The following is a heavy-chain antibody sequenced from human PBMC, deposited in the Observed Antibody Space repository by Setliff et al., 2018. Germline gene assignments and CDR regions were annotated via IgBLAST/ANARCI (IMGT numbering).Heavy chain of an antibody. V-gene: IGHV4-59*01. CDR1: GGSFSTYY. CDR2: IYYSGST. D-gene: IGHD3-3*01. J-gene: IGHJ5*02. CDR3: ARSEGYNFWSGYPNWFDP. Sequence: SETLSLTCAVYGGSFSTYYWSWIRQPPGKGLEWIGSIYYSGSTNYNHSLKSRVTISVDTSKNQCSLKLSSVTAADTAVYYCARSEGYNFWSGYPNWFDPWGQGTLVTVSS.